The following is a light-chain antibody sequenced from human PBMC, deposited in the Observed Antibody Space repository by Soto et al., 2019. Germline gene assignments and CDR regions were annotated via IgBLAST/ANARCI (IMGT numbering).Light chain of an antibody. Sequence: QSALTQPASVSGSPGQSITISCTGTSSDIGGYNYVSWYQQHPGKVPKLMIFEVSNRPSGVSYRFSGSKSGNTASLTISGLQAEDEADYYCSSYTGSSTLYVFGTGTKVNRP. CDR3: SSYTGSSTLYV. V-gene: IGLV2-14*01. CDR2: EVS. CDR1: SSDIGGYNY. J-gene: IGLJ1*01.